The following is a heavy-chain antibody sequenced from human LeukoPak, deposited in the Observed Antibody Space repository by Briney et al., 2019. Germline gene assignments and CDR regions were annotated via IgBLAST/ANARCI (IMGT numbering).Heavy chain of an antibody. J-gene: IGHJ6*02. D-gene: IGHD2-2*01. V-gene: IGHV3-23*01. CDR2: ISGSGGST. Sequence: GGSLRLSCAASGFTFSSYAMSWVRQAPGKGLEWVSAISGSGGSTYYADSVKGRFTLSRDNSKNTLYLQMNSLRAKDTAVYYCANLDSTQPTLDYYGMDVWGQGTTVTVSS. CDR3: ANLDSTQPTLDYYGMDV. CDR1: GFTFSSYA.